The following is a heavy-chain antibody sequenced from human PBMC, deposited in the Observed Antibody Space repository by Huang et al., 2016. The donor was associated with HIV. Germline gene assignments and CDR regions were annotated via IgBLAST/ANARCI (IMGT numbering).Heavy chain of an antibody. CDR3: ARRDSSGYLYGFDI. CDR1: GYSFTSYW. V-gene: IGHV5-51*03. D-gene: IGHD3-22*01. CDR2: IDPGDADT. J-gene: IGHJ3*02. Sequence: EVQLVQSGAEVKKPGESLKISCKGSGYSFTSYWIAWVRQRPGKGLEWMGIIDPGDADTTYSPSFQGQVTTSADKSITTAYLQWSSLKASDTAMYYCARRDSSGYLYGFDIWGQGTMVTVSS.